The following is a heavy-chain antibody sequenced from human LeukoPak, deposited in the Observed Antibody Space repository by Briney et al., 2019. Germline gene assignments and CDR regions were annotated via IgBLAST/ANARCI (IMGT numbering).Heavy chain of an antibody. CDR2: IYYSGST. D-gene: IGHD5-12*01. V-gene: IGHV4-59*01. J-gene: IGHJ5*02. Sequence: SETLSLTCTVSGGSISSYYWSWIRQPPGKGLEWIGYIYYSGSTKYNPSLKSRVTISVDTSKNQFSLKLSSVIAADTAVYYCARGYSGYDWGNWFDPWGQGTLVTVSS. CDR1: GGSISSYY. CDR3: ARGYSGYDWGNWFDP.